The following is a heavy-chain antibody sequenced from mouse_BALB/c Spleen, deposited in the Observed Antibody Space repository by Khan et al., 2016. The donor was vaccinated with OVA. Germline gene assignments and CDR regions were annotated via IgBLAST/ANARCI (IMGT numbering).Heavy chain of an antibody. CDR1: GYTFTNFG. D-gene: IGHD2-10*01. J-gene: IGHJ4*01. Sequence: QIQLVQSGPELKKPGETVKISCKASGYTFTNFGMNWVKQAPGEGLKWMGWINTYTGEPTYADDFKGRFAFSLETSASTAYLQINNLKNEDTATYFCTRPPYFSYVMDYWGQGTSVTVSS. V-gene: IGHV9-3-1*01. CDR3: TRPPYFSYVMDY. CDR2: INTYTGEP.